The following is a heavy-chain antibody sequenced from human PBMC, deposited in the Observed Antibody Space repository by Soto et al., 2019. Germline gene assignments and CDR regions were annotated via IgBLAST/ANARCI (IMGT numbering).Heavy chain of an antibody. Sequence: QLQLAQSGADVKKAGSSVKVSCKASGGTLSNSAFSWVRQAPGQGLEWMGGIIPVFGIVNYEQKFQDRVTITADESTSTAYMELRSLRSEDTAVYFCATGRIVVVGSRAYYGMDVWGQGTTVTV. CDR3: ATGRIVVVGSRAYYGMDV. V-gene: IGHV1-69*19. D-gene: IGHD3-22*01. J-gene: IGHJ6*02. CDR2: IIPVFGIV. CDR1: GGTLSNSA.